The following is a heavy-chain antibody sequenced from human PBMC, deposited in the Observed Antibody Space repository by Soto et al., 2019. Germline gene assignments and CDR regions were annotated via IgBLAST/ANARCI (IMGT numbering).Heavy chain of an antibody. CDR1: GYTFTSYY. J-gene: IGHJ6*02. CDR3: ARDLYYYDSSGYYLVNYYGMDV. D-gene: IGHD3-22*01. V-gene: IGHV1-46*01. CDR2: INPSGGST. Sequence: ASVKVSCKASGYTFTSYYMHWVRQAPGQGLEWMGIINPSGGSTSYAQRFQGRVTMTRDTSTSTVYMELSSLRSEDTAVYYCARDLYYYDSSGYYLVNYYGMDVWGQGTTVTVSS.